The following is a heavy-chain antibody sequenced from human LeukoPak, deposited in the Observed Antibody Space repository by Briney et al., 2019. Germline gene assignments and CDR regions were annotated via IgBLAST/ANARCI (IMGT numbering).Heavy chain of an antibody. V-gene: IGHV3-73*01. CDR2: IRTKANNYAT. J-gene: IGHJ4*02. CDR3: SNPPHDYGSHLDY. CDR1: GFTFSGSA. Sequence: PGGSLRLSCAASGFTFSGSAMHWVRQASGKGLEWVARIRTKANNYATAYAASVKGRFTISRDDSKSMVYLQMNSLKTEDTAVYYCSNPPHDYGSHLDYWGRGTLVTVSS. D-gene: IGHD4-17*01.